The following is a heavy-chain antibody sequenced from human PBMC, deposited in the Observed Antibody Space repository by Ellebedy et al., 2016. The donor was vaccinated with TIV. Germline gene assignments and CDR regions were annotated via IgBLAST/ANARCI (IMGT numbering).Heavy chain of an antibody. CDR3: ARVVGSSWYGWLYYYGMDV. V-gene: IGHV1-8*01. CDR1: GYTFTSYD. J-gene: IGHJ6*02. Sequence: AASVKVSCKASGYTFTSYDINWVRHATGQGLEWMGWKNPNSGNTGYAQKFQGRVTMTRNTSISTAYMELSSLRSEDTAVYYCARVVGSSWYGWLYYYGMDVWGQGTTVTVSS. D-gene: IGHD6-13*01. CDR2: KNPNSGNT.